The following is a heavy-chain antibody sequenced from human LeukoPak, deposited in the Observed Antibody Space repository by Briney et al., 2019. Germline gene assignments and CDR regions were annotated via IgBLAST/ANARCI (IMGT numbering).Heavy chain of an antibody. CDR1: GGSISSYY. Sequence: PSETLSLTCTVSGGSISSYYWSWIRQPPGKGLEWIGYIYYSGSTNYNPSLKSRVTISVDTSKNQFSLKLSSVTAADTAVYYCARVYPDYDSSGYCYAFDIWGQGTMVTVSS. CDR2: IYYSGST. CDR3: ARVYPDYDSSGYCYAFDI. D-gene: IGHD3-22*01. J-gene: IGHJ3*02. V-gene: IGHV4-59*01.